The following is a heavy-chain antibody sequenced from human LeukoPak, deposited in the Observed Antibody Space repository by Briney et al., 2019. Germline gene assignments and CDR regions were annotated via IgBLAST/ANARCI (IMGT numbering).Heavy chain of an antibody. D-gene: IGHD1-1*01. V-gene: IGHV4-59*01. J-gene: IGHJ4*02. Sequence: PSETLSLTCAASGGSISSYYWSWIRQPPGKGLEWIGYIYYSGTTNYNPSPKSRVTISADTYKNQSSLKLSSMTAAYTAVYYCSRGEYRGAGQYGYWGQGTLVTVSS. CDR2: IYYSGTT. CDR3: SRGEYRGAGQYGY. CDR1: GGSISSYY.